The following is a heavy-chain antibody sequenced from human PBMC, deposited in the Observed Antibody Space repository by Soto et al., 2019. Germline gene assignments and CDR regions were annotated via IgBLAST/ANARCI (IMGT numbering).Heavy chain of an antibody. D-gene: IGHD3-3*01. CDR3: ATAASTFGAASDY. Sequence: QVQLVHSGAEVKKPGSSVNVSCKASGDTFNSHSFTWVRQAPGQGLEWMGRIIPCIGTESHAQKFKDRITISADTYTGAVYLELHSLRPDDTPMYYCATAASTFGAASDYWGQGTLVTVSS. CDR2: IIPCIGTE. J-gene: IGHJ4*02. V-gene: IGHV1-69*08. CDR1: GDTFNSHS.